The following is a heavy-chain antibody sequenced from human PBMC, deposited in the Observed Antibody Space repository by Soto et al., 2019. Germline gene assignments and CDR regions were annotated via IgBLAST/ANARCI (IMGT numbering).Heavy chain of an antibody. CDR3: AKTYFYDSTGHFDY. CDR2: ISYDGSNK. CDR1: GFIFISYG. D-gene: IGHD3-22*01. Sequence: LRLSCAASGFIFISYGMHWVRQSPGKWLEWLAVISYDGSNKYYAESVKGRFTISRDNSKNTLYLQMNSLRAEDTAVYYCAKTYFYDSTGHFDYWGQGTLVTVSS. J-gene: IGHJ4*02. V-gene: IGHV3-30*18.